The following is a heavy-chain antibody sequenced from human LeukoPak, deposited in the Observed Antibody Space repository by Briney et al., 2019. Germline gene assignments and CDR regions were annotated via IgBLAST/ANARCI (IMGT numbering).Heavy chain of an antibody. CDR3: ARNGGGGSWYYYYGMDV. V-gene: IGHV4-34*01. J-gene: IGHJ6*02. CDR1: SGSFSDYY. Sequence: SETLSLTCAVYSGSFSDYYWSWIRLSPGKGLEWIGEINHSGNTHYSSALKSRVTISVDTSKNQFSLKLSSVTAADTAVYYCARNGGGGSWYYYYGMDVWGQGTTVTVSS. CDR2: INHSGNT. D-gene: IGHD2-15*01.